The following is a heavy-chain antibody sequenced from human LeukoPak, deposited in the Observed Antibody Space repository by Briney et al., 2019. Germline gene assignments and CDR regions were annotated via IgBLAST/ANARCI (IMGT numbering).Heavy chain of an antibody. D-gene: IGHD6-19*01. V-gene: IGHV4-30-2*01. CDR1: GGSISSGGYY. J-gene: IGHJ4*02. CDR3: ARTGGVAVAGGD. Sequence: PSQTLSLTCTVSGGSISSGGYYWSWIRQPPGKGLEWIGYIYHSGTTYYNPSLKSRVTISVDRSKNQLSLKLSPLTAADTAMYYCARTGGVAVAGGDWGQGTLVTVSS. CDR2: IYHSGTT.